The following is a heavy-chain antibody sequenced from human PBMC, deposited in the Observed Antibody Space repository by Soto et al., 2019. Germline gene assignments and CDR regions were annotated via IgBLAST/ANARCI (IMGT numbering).Heavy chain of an antibody. V-gene: IGHV4-61*03. J-gene: IGHJ3*02. CDR1: GGSVSSVKYY. CDR3: ARDAPRRDDFWSGYYTDDAFDI. CDR2: IYDSGST. D-gene: IGHD3-3*01. Sequence: SETLSLTCNVSGGSVSSVKYYWSWIRQPPGKGLEWIGYIYDSGSTNYNPSLNSRVTISVDTSKSHFSLKLSSVTAADTAVYYCARDAPRRDDFWSGYYTDDAFDIWGQGTMVTVSS.